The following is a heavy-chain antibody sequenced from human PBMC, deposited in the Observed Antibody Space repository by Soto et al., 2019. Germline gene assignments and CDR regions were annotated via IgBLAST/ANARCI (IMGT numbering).Heavy chain of an antibody. D-gene: IGHD3-9*01. CDR1: GFTFRSSA. V-gene: IGHV3-30*18. CDR3: ANDMFGGDVLTAYHVA. J-gene: IGHJ5*02. Sequence: QMQLVESGGGVVQPGRSLRLSCAASGFTFRSSAMHWVRQAPGKGLEWVAGITYDGYSKYYADSAKGRFTISRDNSKNTVFVQMNSLRADDTAVYYCANDMFGGDVLTAYHVAWGQGTLVTASS. CDR2: ITYDGYSK.